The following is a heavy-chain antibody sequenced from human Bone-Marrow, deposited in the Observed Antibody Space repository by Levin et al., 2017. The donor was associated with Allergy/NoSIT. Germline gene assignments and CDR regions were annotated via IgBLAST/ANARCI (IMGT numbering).Heavy chain of an antibody. J-gene: IGHJ6*02. V-gene: IGHV3-74*01. D-gene: IGHD1-26*01. CDR2: INSDGSST. Sequence: GESLKISCAASGFTFSSYWMHWVRQAPGKGLVWVSRINSDGSSTSYADSVKGRFTISRDNAKNTLYLQMNSLRAEDTAVYYCARDRPVGATTNYYYGMDGWGQGTTVTVSS. CDR1: GFTFSSYW. CDR3: ARDRPVGATTNYYYGMDG.